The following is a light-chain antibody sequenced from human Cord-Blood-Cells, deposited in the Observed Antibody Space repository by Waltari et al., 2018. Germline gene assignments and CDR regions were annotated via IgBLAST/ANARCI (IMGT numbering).Light chain of an antibody. CDR3: QQYNNWPPIT. Sequence: ELVMKQSPATLSVSPGEKSTLSCRASQSVSSNLAWYQQKPGQAPRLLIYGASIRATGIPARFSGSGSGTEFTLTISSLQSEDFAVYYCQQYNNWPPITFGQGTRLEIK. CDR1: QSVSSN. CDR2: GAS. J-gene: IGKJ5*01. V-gene: IGKV3D-15*01.